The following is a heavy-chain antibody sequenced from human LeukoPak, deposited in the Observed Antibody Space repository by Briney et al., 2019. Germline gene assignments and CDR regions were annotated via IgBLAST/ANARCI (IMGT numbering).Heavy chain of an antibody. Sequence: SETLSLTCTVSGGSISTSNYYWGWSRQPPGKGLEWIGSIYYSGSTYSNPSLKSRVTISVDTSKNQFSLKLSSVTAADTAVYYCARGLLRIAAPTNAEAELFNAKLRAFDYWGQGTLVTVSS. J-gene: IGHJ4*02. V-gene: IGHV4-39*01. CDR1: GGSISTSNYY. CDR2: IYYSGST. D-gene: IGHD6-13*01. CDR3: ARGLLRIAAPTNAEAELFNAKLRAFDY.